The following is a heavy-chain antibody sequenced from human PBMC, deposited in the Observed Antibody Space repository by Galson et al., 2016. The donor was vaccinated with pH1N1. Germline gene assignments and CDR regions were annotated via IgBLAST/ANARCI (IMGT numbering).Heavy chain of an antibody. Sequence: QSGAEVKKPGESLKISCKGSGYRFSRSWIGWVRQMPGKGLEWMGIIYLGGSLIRYRPSFQGQVTISADKSVNIVYLEWGSLKASDTAMYYCARQKDYGDYRGDAFDIWGQGTMVAVSS. V-gene: IGHV5-51*01. D-gene: IGHD4-17*01. CDR3: ARQKDYGDYRGDAFDI. CDR2: IYLGGSLI. CDR1: GYRFSRSW. J-gene: IGHJ3*02.